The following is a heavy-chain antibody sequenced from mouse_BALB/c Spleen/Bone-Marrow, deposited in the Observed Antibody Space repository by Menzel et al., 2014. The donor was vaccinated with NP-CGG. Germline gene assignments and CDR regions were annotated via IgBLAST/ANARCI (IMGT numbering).Heavy chain of an antibody. J-gene: IGHJ3*01. CDR2: ISNGGGST. CDR1: GFTFSDYY. Sequence: EVQLVEAGGGLVQPGGSLKLSCATSGFTFSDYYMYWVRQTPEKRLEWVAYISNGGGSTYYPDTVKGRFTISRDNAKNTLYLQMSRLKSEDTAMYYCARHNYDETWFASWGQGSLLTLPA. CDR3: ARHNYDETWFAS. V-gene: IGHV5-12*02. D-gene: IGHD2-4*01.